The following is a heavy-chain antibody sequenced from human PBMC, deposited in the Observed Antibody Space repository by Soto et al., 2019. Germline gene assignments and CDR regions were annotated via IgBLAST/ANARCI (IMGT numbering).Heavy chain of an antibody. CDR3: ARASGSPSGSWYYYYGMDV. CDR1: GGTFSSYA. Sequence: SVKVSCKASGGTFSSYAISWVRQAPGQGLEWMGGIIPIFGTANYAQKFQGRVTITADESTSTAYMELSSLRSEDTAVYYCARASGSPSGSWYYYYGMDVWGQGTTVTVSS. J-gene: IGHJ6*02. D-gene: IGHD6-13*01. CDR2: IIPIFGTA. V-gene: IGHV1-69*13.